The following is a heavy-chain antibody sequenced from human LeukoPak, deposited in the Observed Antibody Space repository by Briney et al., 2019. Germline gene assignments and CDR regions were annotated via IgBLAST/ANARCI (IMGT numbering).Heavy chain of an antibody. CDR1: GYTFTSYG. Sequence: GASVKVSCKASGYTFTSYGISWVRQAPGQGLEWMGWISAYNGNTNYAQKLQGRVTMTTDTSTSTAYMELRSLRSDDTAVYYCARERDPSHCSSTSCYTGDDAFDIWGQGTMVTVSS. J-gene: IGHJ3*02. V-gene: IGHV1-18*01. CDR3: ARERDPSHCSSTSCYTGDDAFDI. D-gene: IGHD2-2*02. CDR2: ISAYNGNT.